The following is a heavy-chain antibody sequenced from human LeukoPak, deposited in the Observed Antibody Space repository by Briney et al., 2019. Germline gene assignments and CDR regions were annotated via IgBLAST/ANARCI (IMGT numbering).Heavy chain of an antibody. Sequence: GGSLRLSCAASGFTFSTYNMNWVRQAPGKGLEWVSSISSRSNSIYYADSVKGRFIISRDNAKNSLYPQMNSLRVEDTAVYYCANNWNDEGIDYWGQGTLVTVSS. CDR1: GFTFSTYN. D-gene: IGHD1-20*01. CDR2: ISSRSNSI. V-gene: IGHV3-21*04. J-gene: IGHJ4*02. CDR3: ANNWNDEGIDY.